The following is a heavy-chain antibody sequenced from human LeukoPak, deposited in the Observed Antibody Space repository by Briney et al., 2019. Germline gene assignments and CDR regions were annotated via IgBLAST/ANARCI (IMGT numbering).Heavy chain of an antibody. J-gene: IGHJ6*03. CDR2: MNPNSGNT. D-gene: IGHD5-12*01. Sequence: GASVKVSCKASGYTFTIYDINWVRQATGQGLEWMGWMNPNSGNTGYAQKFQGRVTITRNTSISTAYMELSSLRSEDTAVYYCARQVATTLGYYYYYYYMDVWGKGTTVTVSS. CDR3: ARQVATTLGYYYYYYYMDV. CDR1: GYTFTIYD. V-gene: IGHV1-8*03.